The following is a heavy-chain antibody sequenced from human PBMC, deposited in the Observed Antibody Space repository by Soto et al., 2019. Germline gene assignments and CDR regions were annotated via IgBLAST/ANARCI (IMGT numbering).Heavy chain of an antibody. Sequence: PGGSLRLSCTASGFTFGDYAMSWFRQAPGKGLEWVGFIRSKAYGGTTEYAASVKGRFTISRDDSKSIAYLQMNGLKTEDTAVYYCTAACSGGSCYSNNWFDPWGQGTLVTVSS. CDR1: GFTFGDYA. V-gene: IGHV3-49*03. D-gene: IGHD2-15*01. CDR2: IRSKAYGGTT. J-gene: IGHJ5*02. CDR3: TAACSGGSCYSNNWFDP.